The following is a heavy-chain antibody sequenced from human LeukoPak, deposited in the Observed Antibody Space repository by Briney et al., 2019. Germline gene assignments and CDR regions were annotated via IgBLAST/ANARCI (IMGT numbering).Heavy chain of an antibody. CDR3: ARGSTVSGYFDL. CDR1: GGSISSGSYY. CDR2: IYTSGST. Sequence: PSETLSLTCTVSGGSISSGSYYWSWIRQPAGKGLEWIGRIYTSGSTNYNPSLKSRVTISVDTSKNQFSLKLSSVTAADTAVYYCARGSTVSGYFDLWGRGTLVTVSS. J-gene: IGHJ2*01. D-gene: IGHD4-17*01. V-gene: IGHV4-61*02.